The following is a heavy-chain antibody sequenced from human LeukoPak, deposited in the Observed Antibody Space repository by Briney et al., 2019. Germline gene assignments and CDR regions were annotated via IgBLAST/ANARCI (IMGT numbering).Heavy chain of an antibody. V-gene: IGHV3-48*01. J-gene: IGHJ4*02. CDR1: GFTFSSYS. CDR2: ISSSGITI. D-gene: IGHD3-16*02. Sequence: GGSLRLSCEASGFTFSSYSVSWVRQAPGKGPQWVSYISSSGITIYHADSVKGRFTISRDNAKNSLYLQMNSLRAEDTAVYYCARGEENYDYVWGSYRYTSLLDYWGQGTLVTVSS. CDR3: ARGEENYDYVWGSYRYTSLLDY.